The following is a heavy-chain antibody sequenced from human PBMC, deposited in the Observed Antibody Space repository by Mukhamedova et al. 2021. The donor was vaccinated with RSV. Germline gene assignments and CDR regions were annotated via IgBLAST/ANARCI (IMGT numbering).Heavy chain of an antibody. D-gene: IGHD3-22*01. CDR3: ARRDRDYGMDV. V-gene: IGHV1-46*01. J-gene: IGHJ6*02. Sequence: INPSGGSTSYAQKFQGRVTMTRDTSTSTVYMELSSLRSEDTAVYYCARRDRDYGMDVWSQGTTVTVSS. CDR2: INPSGGST.